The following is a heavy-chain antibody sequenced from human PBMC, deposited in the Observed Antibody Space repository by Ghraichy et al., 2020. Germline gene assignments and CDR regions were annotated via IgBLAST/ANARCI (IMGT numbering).Heavy chain of an antibody. CDR3: ARRHYGSGSYYRLRYFDY. J-gene: IGHJ4*02. D-gene: IGHD3-10*01. Sequence: SETLSLTCAVYGGSFSGYYWSWIRQPPGKGLEWIGEINHSGSTNYNPSLKSRVTISVDTSKNQFSLKLSSVTAADTAVYYCARRHYGSGSYYRLRYFDYWGQGTLVTVSS. CDR2: INHSGST. CDR1: GGSFSGYY. V-gene: IGHV4-34*01.